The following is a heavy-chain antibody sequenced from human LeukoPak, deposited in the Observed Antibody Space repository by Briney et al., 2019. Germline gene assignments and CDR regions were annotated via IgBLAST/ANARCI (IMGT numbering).Heavy chain of an antibody. Sequence: PSETLSLTCAVYGGSFSSYYWSWIRQPPGKGLEWIGEINHSGSTNYNPSLKSRVTIPVDTSKNQFSLKLSSVTAADTAVYYCARRYYYNYYYMDVWGKGTTVTISS. V-gene: IGHV4-34*01. J-gene: IGHJ6*03. CDR1: GGSFSSYY. CDR3: ARRYYYNYYYMDV. CDR2: INHSGST.